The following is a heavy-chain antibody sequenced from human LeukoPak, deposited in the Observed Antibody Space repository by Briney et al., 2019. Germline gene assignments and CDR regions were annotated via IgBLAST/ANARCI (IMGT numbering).Heavy chain of an antibody. D-gene: IGHD3-3*01. CDR1: GFTFSSYW. CDR2: IKQDGSEK. V-gene: IGHV3-7*01. CDR3: ARDATTYDFWSGYYSSYFDY. Sequence: GGSLSLSCAASGFTFSSYWMSWVRQAPGKGLEWVANIKQDGSEKYYVDSVKGRFTISRDNAKNSLYLQMNSLRAEDTAVYYCARDATTYDFWSGYYSSYFDYWGQGTLVTVSS. J-gene: IGHJ4*02.